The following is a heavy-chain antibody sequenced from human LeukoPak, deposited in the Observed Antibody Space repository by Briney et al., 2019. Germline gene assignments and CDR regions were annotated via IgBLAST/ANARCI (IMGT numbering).Heavy chain of an antibody. D-gene: IGHD6-13*01. CDR1: GYSSSNYW. J-gene: IGHJ4*02. V-gene: IGHV5-51*01. Sequence: GESLQISCKGSGYSSSNYWIGWVRQMPGKGLEWMAPIYPGDSDTRYSPSFQGQVTISADKSISTAYLQWSSLKASDTAMYYCARKAAGIDYWGQGTLVTVSS. CDR3: ARKAAGIDY. CDR2: IYPGDSDT.